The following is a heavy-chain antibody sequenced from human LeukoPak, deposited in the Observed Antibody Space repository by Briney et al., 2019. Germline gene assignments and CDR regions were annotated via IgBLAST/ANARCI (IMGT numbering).Heavy chain of an antibody. CDR2: ISGSEGRT. CDR3: AKEKTYYYVDY. V-gene: IGHV3-23*01. J-gene: IGHJ4*02. Sequence: GGSLRLSCAASGFTYSSYVMIWVRQAPGKGLVWVSAISGSEGRTYYADSVKGRFTISRDNSKNALYLQMHSLRGEDTAVFYCAKEKTYYYVDYGGQGTLVTVSS. CDR1: GFTYSSYV. D-gene: IGHD3-10*01.